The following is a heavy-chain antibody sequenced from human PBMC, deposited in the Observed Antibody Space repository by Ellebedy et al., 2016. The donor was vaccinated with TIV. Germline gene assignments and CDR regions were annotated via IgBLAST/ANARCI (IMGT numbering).Heavy chain of an antibody. J-gene: IGHJ4*02. Sequence: GESLKISCAASGFTFSSYAMSWVRQAPGKGLEWVSAISGSGGSTYYADSVKGRFTISRDNSKNTLYLQMNSLRAEDTAVYYCASFYSGSNFDYWGQGTLVTVSS. CDR3: ASFYSGSNFDY. CDR2: ISGSGGST. V-gene: IGHV3-23*01. CDR1: GFTFSSYA. D-gene: IGHD1-26*01.